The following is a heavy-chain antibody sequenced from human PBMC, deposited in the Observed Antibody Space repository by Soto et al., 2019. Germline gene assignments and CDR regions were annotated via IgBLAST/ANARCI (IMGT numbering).Heavy chain of an antibody. CDR3: AKYIVVVVHYGMDV. J-gene: IGHJ6*02. CDR2: ISGSGGST. D-gene: IGHD2-15*01. CDR1: GFTFSSYA. Sequence: PGGSLRLSCAASGFTFSSYAMSWVRQAPGKGLEWVSAISGSGGSTYYADSVKGRFTISRDNSKNTLYLQMNSLRAEDTAVYYCAKYIVVVVHYGMDVWGQGTTVTVSS. V-gene: IGHV3-23*01.